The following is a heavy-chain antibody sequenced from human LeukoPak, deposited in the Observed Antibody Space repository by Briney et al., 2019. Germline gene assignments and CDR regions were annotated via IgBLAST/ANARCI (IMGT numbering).Heavy chain of an antibody. CDR3: ARGIYGGNSPLDY. Sequence: GGSLRLSCAASGFTVSSNYMSWVRQAPGKGLEWVSVIYSGGSTYYADSVKGRFTISRDNSKNTLYLQMNSLRAEDTAVYYCARGIYGGNSPLDYWGQGTLVTVSS. CDR2: IYSGGST. J-gene: IGHJ4*02. D-gene: IGHD4-23*01. CDR1: GFTVSSNY. V-gene: IGHV3-53*01.